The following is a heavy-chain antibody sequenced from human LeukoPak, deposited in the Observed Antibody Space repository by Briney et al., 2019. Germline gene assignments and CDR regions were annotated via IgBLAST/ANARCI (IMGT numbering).Heavy chain of an antibody. Sequence: SETLSLTCTVSGGSISSYYWSWIRQPPGKGLEWIGYIYYSGSTNYNPSLKSRVTISVDTSKNQFSLKLSSVTAADTAVYYCARVNDSSSWPLYYYYYYMDVWGKGTTVTVSS. D-gene: IGHD6-13*01. CDR2: IYYSGST. CDR1: GGSISSYY. J-gene: IGHJ6*03. V-gene: IGHV4-59*01. CDR3: ARVNDSSSWPLYYYYYYMDV.